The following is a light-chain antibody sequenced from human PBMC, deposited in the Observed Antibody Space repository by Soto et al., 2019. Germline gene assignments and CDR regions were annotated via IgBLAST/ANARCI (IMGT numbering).Light chain of an antibody. V-gene: IGLV2-11*01. J-gene: IGLJ2*01. CDR1: SSDVGGYNY. CDR3: CSYAGSYPFVV. Sequence: QSALTQPRSVSGSPGQSVTISCTGTSSDVGGYNYVSWYQQHPGKAPKLMIYDVSKRPSGVPDRCSGSKSGNTASLTISGLQAEDEADYYCCSYAGSYPFVVFGGGTKLTVL. CDR2: DVS.